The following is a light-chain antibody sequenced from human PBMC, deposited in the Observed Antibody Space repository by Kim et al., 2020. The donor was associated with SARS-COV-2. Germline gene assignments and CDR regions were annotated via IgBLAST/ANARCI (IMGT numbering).Light chain of an antibody. CDR3: QQYGASPLSP. CDR2: DAS. Sequence: WESATPSCRASQGVSGNYLAWYQQRPGQAPRLLIYDASSRATGIPDRFSGSGSGTDFTLTISRLEPEDFAVYYCQQYGASPLSPFGQGTKLEI. V-gene: IGKV3-20*01. CDR1: QGVSGNY. J-gene: IGKJ2*01.